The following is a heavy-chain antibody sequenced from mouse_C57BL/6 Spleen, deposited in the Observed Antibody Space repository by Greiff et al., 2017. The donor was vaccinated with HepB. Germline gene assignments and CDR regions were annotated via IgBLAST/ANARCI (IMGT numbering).Heavy chain of an antibody. J-gene: IGHJ4*01. D-gene: IGHD1-1*01. CDR3: ASSSWDAMDY. V-gene: IGHV5-12*01. Sequence: EVQVVESGGGLVQPGGSLKLSCAASGFTFSDYYMYWVRQTPEKRLEWVAYISNGGGSTYYPDTVKGRFTISRDNAKNTLYLQMSRLKSEDTAMYYCASSSWDAMDYWGQGTSVTVSS. CDR1: GFTFSDYY. CDR2: ISNGGGST.